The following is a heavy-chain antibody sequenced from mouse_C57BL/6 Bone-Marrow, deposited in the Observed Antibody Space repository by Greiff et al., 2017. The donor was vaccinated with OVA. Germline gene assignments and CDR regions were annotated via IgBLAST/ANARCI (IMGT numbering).Heavy chain of an antibody. Sequence: LQESGAELARPGASVKLSCKASGYTFTSYGISWVKQRTGQGLEWIGEIYPRSGNTYYNEKFKGKATLTADKSSSTAYMELRSLTSEDSAVYFCARRRAYYGNYQGFAYWGQGTLVTVSA. J-gene: IGHJ3*01. CDR3: ARRRAYYGNYQGFAY. CDR2: IYPRSGNT. D-gene: IGHD2-10*01. CDR1: GYTFTSYG. V-gene: IGHV1-81*01.